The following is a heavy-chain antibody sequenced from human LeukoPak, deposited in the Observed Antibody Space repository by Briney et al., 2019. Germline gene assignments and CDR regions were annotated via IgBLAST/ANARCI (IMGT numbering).Heavy chain of an antibody. V-gene: IGHV3-9*01. CDR1: GFTFDDYA. D-gene: IGHD6-19*01. J-gene: IGHJ4*02. CDR3: AKDQNAIAVAFDY. Sequence: GGSLRLSCAASGFTFDDYAMHWVRQAPGKGLEWVSGISWNSGTIGYADSVKSRFTISRDNAKNSLYLQMNSLRAEDTALYYCAKDQNAIAVAFDYWGQGTLVTVSS. CDR2: ISWNSGTI.